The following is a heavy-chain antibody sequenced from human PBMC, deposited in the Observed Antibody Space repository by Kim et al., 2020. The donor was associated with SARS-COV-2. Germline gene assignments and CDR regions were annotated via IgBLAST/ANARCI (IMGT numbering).Heavy chain of an antibody. CDR1: GGSISSGTYY. J-gene: IGHJ4*02. CDR3: ARESRYCSSTSCYMQFDY. V-gene: IGHV4-61*02. D-gene: IGHD2-2*02. Sequence: SETLSLTCTVSGGSISSGTYYWSWIRQPAGKGLEWIGRIYTSGSTNYNPSLKSRVSMSVDTSKNHFSLKLSSVTAADTAVYYCARESRYCSSTSCYMQFDYWGQGTLVTVSS. CDR2: IYTSGST.